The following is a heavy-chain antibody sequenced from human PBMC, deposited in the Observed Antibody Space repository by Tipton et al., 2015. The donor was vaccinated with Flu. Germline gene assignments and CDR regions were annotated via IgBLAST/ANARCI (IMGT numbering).Heavy chain of an antibody. J-gene: IGHJ6*02. CDR3: ARALPALYSSGWFYYYYYGMDV. Sequence: SLRLSCAASGFTFSSYSMNWVRQAPGKGLEWVSSISSSSSYIYYADSVKGRFTISRDNAKNSLYLQMNSLRAEDTAVYYCARALPALYSSGWFYYYYYGMDVWGQGTTVTVSS. CDR1: GFTFSSYS. CDR2: ISSSSSYI. D-gene: IGHD6-19*01. V-gene: IGHV3-21*01.